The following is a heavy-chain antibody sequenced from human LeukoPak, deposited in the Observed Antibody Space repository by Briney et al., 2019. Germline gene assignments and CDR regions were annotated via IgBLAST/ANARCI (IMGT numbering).Heavy chain of an antibody. Sequence: ASVEVSCKASGYTFTGYYMHWVRQAPGQGLEWMGWINPNSGGTNYAQKFQGRVTMTRDTSISTAYMELSRLRSDDTAVYYCARDRPSYDILTGFDPWGQGTLVTVSS. J-gene: IGHJ5*02. CDR2: INPNSGGT. CDR3: ARDRPSYDILTGFDP. CDR1: GYTFTGYY. V-gene: IGHV1-2*02. D-gene: IGHD3-9*01.